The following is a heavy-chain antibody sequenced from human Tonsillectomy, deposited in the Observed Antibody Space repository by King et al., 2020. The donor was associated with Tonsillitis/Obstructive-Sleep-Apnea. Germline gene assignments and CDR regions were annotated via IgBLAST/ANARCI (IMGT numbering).Heavy chain of an antibody. D-gene: IGHD6-6*01. CDR1: GGSFSRYY. CDR3: ARGIAARPPGAPFDY. Sequence: VQLQQWGAGLLKPSETLSLTCAVHGGSFSRYYWSWIRQPPGKGLEWIGEINHSGNANYHPSLKSRVTISADTSKDQFSLKLSSGTAADTAVYYCARGIAARPPGAPFDYWGQGTLVTVSS. CDR2: INHSGNA. J-gene: IGHJ4*02. V-gene: IGHV4-34*01.